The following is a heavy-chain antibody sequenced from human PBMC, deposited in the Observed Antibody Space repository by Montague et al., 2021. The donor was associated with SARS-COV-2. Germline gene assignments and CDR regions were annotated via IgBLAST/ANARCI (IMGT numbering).Heavy chain of an antibody. CDR3: ARDPGESYFDY. V-gene: IGHV3-21*01. J-gene: IGHJ4*02. Sequence: SLRLSCAVSGFTFSSYSMNWVRQAPRKGLEWVSSISSSSSYIYYADSVKGRFTISRDNAKNSLYLQMNSLRAEDTAVYYCARDPGESYFDYWGQGTLVTVSS. CDR1: GFTFSSYS. D-gene: IGHD3-10*01. CDR2: ISSSSSYI.